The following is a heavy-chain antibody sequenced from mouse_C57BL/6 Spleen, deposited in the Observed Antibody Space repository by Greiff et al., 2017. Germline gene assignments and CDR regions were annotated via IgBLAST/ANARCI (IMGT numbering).Heavy chain of an antibody. Sequence: EVQLQQSGPELVKPGASVKISCKASGYSFTDYNMNWVKKGNGKSLEWIGVINPNYGTTSYNQKCKGKATLTVDQSSSTADMQLNSLTSEDSAVYYCTREGVDGSSPNWGQGTTHTVSS. CDR1: GYSFTDYN. CDR3: TREGVDGSSPN. V-gene: IGHV1-39*01. D-gene: IGHD1-1*01. J-gene: IGHJ2*01. CDR2: INPNYGTT.